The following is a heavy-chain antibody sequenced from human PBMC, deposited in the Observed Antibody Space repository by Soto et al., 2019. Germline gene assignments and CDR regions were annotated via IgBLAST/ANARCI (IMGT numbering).Heavy chain of an antibody. V-gene: IGHV3-23*01. Sequence: EVQLLESGGGLDQPGRYLRLSCADSGFTFSNYAMRWVRQAPGQGLDWVSASSGSGGTTYYADSVKGRFTISRDNFRHTLFLQMISLSAEDAVVYYCSKCFVETGSNSGWPWSFHYWGQGTLVTVSS. D-gene: IGHD6-25*01. J-gene: IGHJ4*02. CDR1: GFTFSNYA. CDR3: SKCFVETGSNSGWPWSFHY. CDR2: SSGSGGTT.